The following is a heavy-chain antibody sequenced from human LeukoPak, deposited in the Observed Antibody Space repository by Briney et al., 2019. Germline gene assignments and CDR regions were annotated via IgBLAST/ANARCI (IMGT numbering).Heavy chain of an antibody. CDR2: IYSDGST. Sequence: PGGSLRLSCAASGLTVSSNYMSWVRQAPGKGLEWVSVIYSDGSTYYADSVKGRFTISRDNSKNILYLQMNSLRAEDTAVYYCARALWPSGMAYWGQGTLVTVSS. CDR3: ARALWPSGMAY. D-gene: IGHD2-8*01. CDR1: GLTVSSNY. J-gene: IGHJ4*02. V-gene: IGHV3-53*01.